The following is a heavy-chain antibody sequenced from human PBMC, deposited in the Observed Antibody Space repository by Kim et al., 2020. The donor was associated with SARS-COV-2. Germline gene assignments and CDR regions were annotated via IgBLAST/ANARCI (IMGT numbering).Heavy chain of an antibody. J-gene: IGHJ4*02. CDR1: GFTFSSYA. Sequence: GGSLRLSCSASGFTFSSYAMHWVRQAPGKGLEYVSAISSNGGSTYYADSVKGRFTISRDNSKNTLYLQMSSLRAEDTAVYYCVKGGTSGVVVARPFDYWGQGTLVTVSS. D-gene: IGHD2-15*01. V-gene: IGHV3-64D*09. CDR2: ISSNGGST. CDR3: VKGGTSGVVVARPFDY.